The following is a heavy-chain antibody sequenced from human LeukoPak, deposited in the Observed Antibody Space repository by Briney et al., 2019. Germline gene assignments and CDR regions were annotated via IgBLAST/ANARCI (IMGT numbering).Heavy chain of an antibody. Sequence: GASVKVSCKASGYTFTSYAMHWVRQAPGQRLEWMGWINAGNGNTKYSQEFQGRVTITRDTSASTAYMELSSLRSEDMAVYYCARGAYYDFWSGYYSIHYFDYWGQGTLVTVSS. D-gene: IGHD3-3*01. J-gene: IGHJ4*02. CDR2: INAGNGNT. CDR3: ARGAYYDFWSGYYSIHYFDY. CDR1: GYTFTSYA. V-gene: IGHV1-3*03.